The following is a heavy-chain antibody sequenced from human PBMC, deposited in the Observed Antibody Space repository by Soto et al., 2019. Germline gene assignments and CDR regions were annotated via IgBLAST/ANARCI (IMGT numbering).Heavy chain of an antibody. CDR1: GGTFSSYA. V-gene: IGHV1-69*12. J-gene: IGHJ6*02. CDR3: ASHPPVSGGGSERRHYYYYYGMDV. D-gene: IGHD2-15*01. Sequence: QVQLVQSGAEVKKPGSSVKVSCKASGGTFSSYAISWVRQAPGQGLEWMGGIIPIFGTANYAQKFQGRVTITAHESTSTASMELSSLRSEDTAVYYSASHPPVSGGGSERRHYYYYYGMDVWGQGTTVTVS. CDR2: IIPIFGTA.